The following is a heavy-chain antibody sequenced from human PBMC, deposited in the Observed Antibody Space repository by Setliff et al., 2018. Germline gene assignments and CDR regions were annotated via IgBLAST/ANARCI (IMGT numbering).Heavy chain of an antibody. CDR2: IYAIRST. CDR1: GGSISSGSHY. CDR3: ARGSTMIQGVRLYYHGLDV. D-gene: IGHD3-10*01. V-gene: IGHV4-61*02. Sequence: SETLSLTCTVSGGSISSGSHYWNWIRQPAGKELEWIGRIYAIRSTNYNPSLKSRVTISLDTSNNQFSLKLSSVTAADTAVYYCARGSTMIQGVRLYYHGLDVWGQGTTVTVS. J-gene: IGHJ6*02.